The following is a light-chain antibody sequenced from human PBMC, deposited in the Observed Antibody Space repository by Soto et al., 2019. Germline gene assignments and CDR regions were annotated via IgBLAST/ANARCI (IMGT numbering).Light chain of an antibody. CDR1: QGISSS. Sequence: DIQLTQSPSFLSASVGDRVTITCRASQGISSSLGWYQQKPGKAPKLLIYAASTLHSGVPSRFSGSGSGTEFTLTISSLQPEDFATYYCQQLNNYPDTFGQGTKLEI. CDR3: QQLNNYPDT. CDR2: AAS. J-gene: IGKJ2*01. V-gene: IGKV1-9*01.